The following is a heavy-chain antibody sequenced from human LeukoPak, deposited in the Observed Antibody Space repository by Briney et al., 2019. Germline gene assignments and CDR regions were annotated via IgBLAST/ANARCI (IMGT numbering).Heavy chain of an antibody. CDR1: GFTVSSKY. CDR3: AKMAGDSGYGIDY. Sequence: GGSLRLSCVVSGFTVSSKYMSWVRQAPGKGLEWVSTISASAGSTYYADSVKGRFTVSRDNSKNTLYLQMNSLRAEDTAVYYCAKMAGDSGYGIDYWGQGTLVTVSS. J-gene: IGHJ4*02. V-gene: IGHV3-23*01. D-gene: IGHD5-12*01. CDR2: ISASAGST.